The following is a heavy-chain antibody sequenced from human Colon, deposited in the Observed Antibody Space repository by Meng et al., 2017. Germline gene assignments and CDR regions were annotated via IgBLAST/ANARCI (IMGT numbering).Heavy chain of an antibody. D-gene: IGHD3-9*01. J-gene: IGHJ4*02. V-gene: IGHV4-59*01. CDR1: GASISSYV. CDR2: IYNSGST. CDR3: ARGLTGYFAHTDY. Sequence: QVHLQESGPGLVKPSETLSLTCTVSGASISSYVWSWIRQPPGRGLEWIGYIYNSGSTNYNPSLKSRVTISVDTSKNQFSLKLSSVTAADTAIYYCARGLTGYFAHTDYWGQGTLVTVSS.